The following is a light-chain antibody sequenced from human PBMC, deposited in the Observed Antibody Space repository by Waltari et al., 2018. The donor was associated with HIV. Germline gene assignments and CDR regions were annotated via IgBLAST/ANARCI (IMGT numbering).Light chain of an antibody. CDR3: CSYAVIYTLL. J-gene: IGLJ2*01. V-gene: IGLV2-11*01. CDR2: DFN. Sequence: QYALTQPRSVSGSPGQSVTISCTGTSSDVGLYKYVSWYQQHPGKVPKLLIYDFNDRPSRVPDRFSGPKSGTTASLTISGLHAEDESFYSCCSYAVIYTLLFGAGTKLTFL. CDR1: SSDVGLYKY.